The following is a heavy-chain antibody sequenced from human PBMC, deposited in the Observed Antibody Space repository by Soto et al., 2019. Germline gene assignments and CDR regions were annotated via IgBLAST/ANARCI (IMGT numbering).Heavy chain of an antibody. CDR1: GGSISRGGYY. CDR2: IYYSGST. CDR3: ARSIRVAARPGDFDY. J-gene: IGHJ4*02. D-gene: IGHD6-6*01. Sequence: NPSETLSLTCTVSGGSISRGGYYWSWIRPHPGKGLEWIGYIYYSGSTYYNPSLKSRVTISVDTSKNQFSLKLSSVTAADTAVYYCARSIRVAARPGDFDYWGQGTLVTVSS. V-gene: IGHV4-31*03.